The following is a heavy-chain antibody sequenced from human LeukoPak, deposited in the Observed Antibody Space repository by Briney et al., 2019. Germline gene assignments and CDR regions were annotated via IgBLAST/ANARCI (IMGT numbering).Heavy chain of an antibody. J-gene: IGHJ4*02. CDR1: GFTFSSHA. D-gene: IGHD4-17*01. Sequence: PGGSLRLSCAASGFTFSSHAMHWVRQAPGKGLEYVSAISSNGDKTYYANSVKGRLTISRDNSKNTLYLQMGSLRAEDMAVYYCARQAPTLRSYFDCWGQGTLVTVSS. V-gene: IGHV3-64*01. CDR3: ARQAPTLRSYFDC. CDR2: ISSNGDKT.